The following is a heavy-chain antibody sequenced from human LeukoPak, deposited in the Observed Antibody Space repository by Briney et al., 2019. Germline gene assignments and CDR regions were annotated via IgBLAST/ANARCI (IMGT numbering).Heavy chain of an antibody. CDR1: GYIFTDYG. J-gene: IGHJ6*02. CDR2: ISAYNANT. D-gene: IGHD6-13*01. V-gene: IGHV1-18*01. CDR3: ARGYSSSWYRYYYGMDV. Sequence: ASVKVSCKASGYIFTDYGISWVRQAPGQGLEWTGWISAYNANTRYAQNLQDRLTVTIDTSTSTAYMELRSLKSDDTAVYYCARGYSSSWYRYYYGMDVWGQGTTVTVSS.